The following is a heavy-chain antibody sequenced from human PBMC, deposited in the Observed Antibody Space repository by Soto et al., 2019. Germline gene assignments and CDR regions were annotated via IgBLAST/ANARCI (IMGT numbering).Heavy chain of an antibody. D-gene: IGHD3-3*01. CDR3: FQAEDGIRVSVPVSAFLLNRSSDL. J-gene: IGHJ2*01. CDR2: ISYDGSNK. V-gene: IGHV3-30*04. Sequence: PGKGLECVAVISYDGSNKHYADAVNGRYTISRDNSKNTLYLQMNSLRAEDTAVFFFFQAEDGIRVSVPVSAFLLNRSSDL.